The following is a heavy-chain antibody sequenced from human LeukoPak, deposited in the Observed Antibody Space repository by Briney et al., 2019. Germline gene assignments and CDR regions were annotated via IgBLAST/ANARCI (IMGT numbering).Heavy chain of an antibody. CDR3: AKDMVVTYYYGSGSYYTPFDY. D-gene: IGHD3-10*01. Sequence: GGSLRLSCAASGFTFSSYGMHWVRQAPGKGLEWVAFIRYDGSNKYYADSVKGRFTISRDNSKITLYLQMNSLRAEDTAVYYCAKDMVVTYYYGSGSYYTPFDYWGQGTLVTVSS. CDR2: IRYDGSNK. J-gene: IGHJ4*02. V-gene: IGHV3-30*02. CDR1: GFTFSSYG.